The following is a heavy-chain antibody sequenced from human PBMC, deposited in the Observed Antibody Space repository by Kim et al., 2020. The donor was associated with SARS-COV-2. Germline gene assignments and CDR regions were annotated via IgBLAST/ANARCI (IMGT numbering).Heavy chain of an antibody. Sequence: SETLSLTCTVSGGSISSYYWSWIRQPPGKGLEWIGYIYYSGSTNYNPSLKSRVTISVDTSKNQFSLKLSSVTAADTAVYYCARVDTTVVTPVEYYFDYWGQGTLVTVSS. CDR1: GGSISSYY. V-gene: IGHV4-59*01. D-gene: IGHD4-17*01. CDR3: ARVDTTVVTPVEYYFDY. J-gene: IGHJ4*02. CDR2: IYYSGST.